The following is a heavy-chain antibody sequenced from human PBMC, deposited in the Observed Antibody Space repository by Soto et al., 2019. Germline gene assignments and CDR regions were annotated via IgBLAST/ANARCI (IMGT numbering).Heavy chain of an antibody. Sequence: QVQLVQSGAEVKKPGSSVKVSCKASGGTFSSYTISWVRQAPGQGLEWMGRIIPILGIANYAQKFQGRVTITADKSTSTAYMELSSLRSEDTTVYYCARAYYDISTGYAAPNYYYYYMDVWGKGTTVTVSS. CDR1: GGTFSSYT. CDR2: IIPILGIA. CDR3: ARAYYDISTGYAAPNYYYYYMDV. V-gene: IGHV1-69*02. J-gene: IGHJ6*03. D-gene: IGHD3-9*01.